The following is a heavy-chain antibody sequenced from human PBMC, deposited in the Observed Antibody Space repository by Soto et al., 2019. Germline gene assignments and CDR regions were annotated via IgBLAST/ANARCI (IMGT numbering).Heavy chain of an antibody. CDR2: IYHSGST. V-gene: IGHV4-30-2*01. Sequence: SDTLSLACAVSGGSISSGGYSWSWIRQPPGKGLEWIGYIYHSGSTYYNPSLKSRVTISVDRSKNQFSLKLSSVTAADTAVYYCARVPDRWGQGTLVTVSS. J-gene: IGHJ5*02. CDR1: GGSISSGGYS. D-gene: IGHD2-2*01. CDR3: ARVPDR.